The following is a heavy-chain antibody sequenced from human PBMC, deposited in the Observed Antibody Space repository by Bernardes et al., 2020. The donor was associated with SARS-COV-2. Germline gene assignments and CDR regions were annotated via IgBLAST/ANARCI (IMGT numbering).Heavy chain of an antibody. Sequence: SGPTLVKPTQTRTLTCTFSGFSLSTSGVGVGWIRQPPGNALEWLALIYWNDDKRYSPSLKSRLTITKDTSKNQVVLTMTNIDPVDTATYYCAHNTPTRSTIFGVVIIGGGAFDYWGQGTLVTVSS. CDR1: GFSLSTSGVG. CDR3: AHNTPTRSTIFGVVIIGGGAFDY. CDR2: IYWNDDK. V-gene: IGHV2-5*01. J-gene: IGHJ4*02. D-gene: IGHD3-3*01.